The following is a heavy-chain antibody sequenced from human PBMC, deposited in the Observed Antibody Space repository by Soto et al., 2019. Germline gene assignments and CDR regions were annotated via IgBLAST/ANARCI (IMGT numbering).Heavy chain of an antibody. J-gene: IGHJ6*02. CDR1: GCTISSYG. CDR3: ARDTSVGDYYYGMDV. V-gene: IGHV3-33*01. D-gene: IGHD4-17*01. CDR2: IWYDGSNK. Sequence: GGLMRLSCGVAGCTISSYGMRCVRQAPGKGLEWVAVIWYDGSNKYYVDSVKGRFTISRDNAKNSLYLQMNSLRAEDTAVYYCARDTSVGDYYYGMDVWGQGTTVTVSS.